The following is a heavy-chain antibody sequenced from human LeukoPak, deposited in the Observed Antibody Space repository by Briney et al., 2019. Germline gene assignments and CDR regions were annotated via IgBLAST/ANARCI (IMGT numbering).Heavy chain of an antibody. V-gene: IGHV1-8*01. CDR1: GYTFTSYD. CDR3: ASSEDIAVAGTGFDY. Sequence: ASVKVSCKASGYTFTSYDINWVRQATGQGLEWMGWMNPNSGNTGYAQKFQGRVTMTRNTSISTAYMELSSLRSEDTAVYYCASSEDIAVAGTGFDYWGQGTLVTVSS. CDR2: MNPNSGNT. D-gene: IGHD6-19*01. J-gene: IGHJ4*02.